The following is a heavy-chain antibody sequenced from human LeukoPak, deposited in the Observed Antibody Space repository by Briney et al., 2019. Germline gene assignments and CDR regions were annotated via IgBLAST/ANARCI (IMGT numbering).Heavy chain of an antibody. V-gene: IGHV4-38-2*02. CDR1: GFSISSGYY. J-gene: IGHJ4*02. D-gene: IGHD3-22*01. Sequence: SGTLSLTCTVSGFSISSGYYWGWIRPPPGKGVAGVGSINHSGTTYYNPSLKSRVTISVDTSKNQFSLKLSSVTAADTAVYYCARKTYYYDSSGPGYFDYWGQGTLVTVSS. CDR3: ARKTYYYDSSGPGYFDY. CDR2: INHSGTT.